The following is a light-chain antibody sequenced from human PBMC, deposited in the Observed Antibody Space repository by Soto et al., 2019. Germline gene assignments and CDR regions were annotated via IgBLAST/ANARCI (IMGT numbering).Light chain of an antibody. V-gene: IGKV3-20*01. Sequence: EIVLTQSRGTLSLSPGEIATLSCGASQSIISSYLAIAWYQQKPGQPPRLHIYGASSRATGIPDRFSGSGSATDFTLTISRLEPEDFAVYYCQQHDSSPWTFGQGTRVEIK. CDR2: GAS. CDR3: QQHDSSPWT. J-gene: IGKJ1*01. CDR1: QSIISSY.